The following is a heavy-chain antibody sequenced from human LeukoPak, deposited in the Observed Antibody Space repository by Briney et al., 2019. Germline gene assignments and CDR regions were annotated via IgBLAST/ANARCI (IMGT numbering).Heavy chain of an antibody. V-gene: IGHV3-7*01. CDR2: IKPDGSEK. J-gene: IGHJ5*01. CDR3: VRGGTYWTVS. CDR1: GFVFSASY. Sequence: GGSLRLSCAASGFVFSASYMSWARKAPGKGLEGVATIKPDGSEKYHVDSVSGGFTISRDNTNDSLFLQMNSLRVDDTAVYYCVRGGTYWTVSWGQGTLVNVS.